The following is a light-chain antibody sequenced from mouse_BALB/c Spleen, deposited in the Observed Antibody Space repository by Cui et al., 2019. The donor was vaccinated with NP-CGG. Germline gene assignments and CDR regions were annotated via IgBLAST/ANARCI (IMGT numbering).Light chain of an antibody. J-gene: IGLJ1*01. CDR1: TGAVTTSNY. CDR3: ALWYSNHWV. Sequence: QDVVTQESALTTSPGETVTLTCRSNTGAVTTSNYANWVQEKPDHLFTGLIGGTKNRAPGVPARFSGSLIGDKAALTITGAQTEDEAIYFCALWYSNHWVFGGGTKLTVL. V-gene: IGLV1*01. CDR2: GTK.